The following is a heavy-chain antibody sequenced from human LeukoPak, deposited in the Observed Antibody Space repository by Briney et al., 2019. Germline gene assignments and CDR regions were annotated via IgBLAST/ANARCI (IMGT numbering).Heavy chain of an antibody. Sequence: GGSLRLSCAASGLTISSNYMTWVRQAPGKGLEWVSTIYTGGSTYYADSVKGRFTISRDNSKNTLYLQMNSLRAEDTAVYYCARDGTAMIQAFDIWGQGTMVSVSS. V-gene: IGHV3-53*01. D-gene: IGHD5-18*01. CDR1: GLTISSNY. J-gene: IGHJ3*02. CDR3: ARDGTAMIQAFDI. CDR2: IYTGGST.